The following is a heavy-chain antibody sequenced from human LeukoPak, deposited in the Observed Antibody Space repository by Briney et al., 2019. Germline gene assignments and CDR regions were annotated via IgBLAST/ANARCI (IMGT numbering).Heavy chain of an antibody. CDR1: GLTVSRHY. J-gene: IGHJ4*02. V-gene: IGHV3-53*01. D-gene: IGHD3-22*01. Sequence: GGSLRLSCVASGLTVSRHYMTWVRQAPGKGLEWLSVISTGGSTNYADSVKGRFTISRDNSKNILYLQMNGLRAEDTAVYYCARDDYYDSSGLDHWGQGTLVTVS. CDR3: ARDDYYDSSGLDH. CDR2: ISTGGST.